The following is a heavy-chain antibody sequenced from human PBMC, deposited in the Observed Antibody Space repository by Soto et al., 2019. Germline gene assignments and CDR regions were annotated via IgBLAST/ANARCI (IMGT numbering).Heavy chain of an antibody. D-gene: IGHD3-10*01. J-gene: IGHJ6*02. CDR3: AREFTGGSGSYYYYYYGMDV. V-gene: IGHV1-46*01. CDR2: INPSGGST. Sequence: ASVKVSCQASGYTFTSYYMHWVRQAPGQGLEWMGIINPSGGSTSYAQKFQGRVTMTRDTSTSTVYMELSSLRSEDTAVYYCAREFTGGSGSYYYYYYGMDVWGQGTTVTVSS. CDR1: GYTFTSYY.